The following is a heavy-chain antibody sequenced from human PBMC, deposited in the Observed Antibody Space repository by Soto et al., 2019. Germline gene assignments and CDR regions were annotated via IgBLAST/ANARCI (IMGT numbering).Heavy chain of an antibody. CDR3: ATVKNTARAFNF. Sequence: EVQLLESGGGLVQPGWSLRLSCVASGLTFIVSAMTWVRPYPGKGLDWGSTTGLSGRNTYYGDSVKGRFTVSTDNSKNTLDLQIRSLRAEGTAVYYCATVKNTARAFNFWDRGNPGTFSS. J-gene: IGHJ4*01. CDR2: TGLSGRNT. V-gene: IGHV3-23*01. CDR1: GLTFIVSA. D-gene: IGHD3-22*01.